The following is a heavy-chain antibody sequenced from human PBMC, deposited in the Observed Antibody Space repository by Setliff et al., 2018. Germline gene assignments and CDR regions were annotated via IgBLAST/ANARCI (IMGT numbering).Heavy chain of an antibody. CDR3: GRVGNWNFFDF. J-gene: IGHJ4*02. D-gene: IGHD1-1*01. CDR2: IHHSGST. CDR1: GYSISNIYY. Sequence: PSETLSLTCAVSGYSISNIYYWAWIRQPPGKGLEWIATIHHSGSTNYNPSLKSRATISVDTSKNQFSLKVSSVTAADTAVYYCGRVGNWNFFDFWGQGTLVTVSS. V-gene: IGHV4-38-2*01.